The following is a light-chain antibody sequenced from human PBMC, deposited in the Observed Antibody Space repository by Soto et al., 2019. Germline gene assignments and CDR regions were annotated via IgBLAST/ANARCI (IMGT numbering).Light chain of an antibody. CDR1: RNIETW. J-gene: IGKJ1*01. Sequence: DIQMTQSPSTLSASVGDRVTITCRASRNIETWLAWYQQKPGKGPKFLIYQASTLQSGVPSRFSGSGSGTEFRLAISSLQPYDFATYYCHQYNTYDWTFGQGTKVEIK. CDR3: HQYNTYDWT. V-gene: IGKV1-5*03. CDR2: QAS.